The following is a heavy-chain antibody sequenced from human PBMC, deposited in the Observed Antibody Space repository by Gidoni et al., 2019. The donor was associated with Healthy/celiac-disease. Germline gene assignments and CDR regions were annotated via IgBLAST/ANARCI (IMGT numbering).Heavy chain of an antibody. Sequence: QLQLQESGPGLVKPSETLSLTCTVSGGSISSSSYYWGWIRQPPGKGLEWIGSIYYSGSTYYNPSLKSRVTISVDTSKNQFSLKLSSVTAADTAVYYCARPRLGYELSWFDPWGQGTLVTVSS. CDR1: GGSISSSSYY. J-gene: IGHJ5*02. CDR3: ARPRLGYELSWFDP. CDR2: IYYSGST. D-gene: IGHD2-8*01. V-gene: IGHV4-39*01.